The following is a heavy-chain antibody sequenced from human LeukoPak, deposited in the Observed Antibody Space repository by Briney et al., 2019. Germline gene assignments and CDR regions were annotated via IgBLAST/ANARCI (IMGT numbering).Heavy chain of an antibody. Sequence: GGSLRLSCAASGFTFSSYAMSWVRQAPGKGLEWVSVIYSGGSTYYADSVKGRFTISRDNSKNTLYLQMNSLRAEDTAVYYCARDPENGDYYFDYWGQGTLVTVSS. J-gene: IGHJ4*02. V-gene: IGHV3-53*01. CDR1: GFTFSSYA. D-gene: IGHD4-17*01. CDR2: IYSGGST. CDR3: ARDPENGDYYFDY.